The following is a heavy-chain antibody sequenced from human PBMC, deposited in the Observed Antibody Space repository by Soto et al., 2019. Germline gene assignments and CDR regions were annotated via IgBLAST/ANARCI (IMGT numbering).Heavy chain of an antibody. J-gene: IGHJ4*02. V-gene: IGHV3-33*01. CDR2: IWFDGSNK. D-gene: IGHD3-22*01. CDR1: GFIFSSYN. Sequence: QVHLVESGGGVVQPGRSLRLSCEASGFIFSSYNLHWVRQPPGKGLEWVAVIWFDGSNKDYADSVRGRFTISRDNSKNTVFLQMNSLRADDTATYYCTRVHYYDNSGLDYWGPGTLVTVSS. CDR3: TRVHYYDNSGLDY.